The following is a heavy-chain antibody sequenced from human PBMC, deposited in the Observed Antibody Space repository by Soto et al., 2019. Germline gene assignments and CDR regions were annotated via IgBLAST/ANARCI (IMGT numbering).Heavy chain of an antibody. D-gene: IGHD3-3*01. CDR3: ARVEEVITLFGVVPNYYYYGMDV. Sequence: GGSLRLSCAASGFTFSSYGMHWVRQAPGKGLEWVAVIWYDGSNKYYADSVKGRFTISRDNSKNTLYLQMNSLRAEDTAVYYCARVEEVITLFGVVPNYYYYGMDVWRQRSTVIVSS. V-gene: IGHV3-33*01. J-gene: IGHJ6*02. CDR1: GFTFSSYG. CDR2: IWYDGSNK.